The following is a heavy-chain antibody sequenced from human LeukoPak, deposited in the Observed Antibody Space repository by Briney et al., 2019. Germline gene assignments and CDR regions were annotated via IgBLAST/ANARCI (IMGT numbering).Heavy chain of an antibody. Sequence: GGSLRLSCAASGNYWMHWVRQAPGKGLEWVSAISGSGGSTYYADSVKGRFTISRDNSKNTLYLQMNSLRAEDTAVYYCAKERYYYDSSGYYKAIDYWGQGTLVTVSS. CDR1: GNYW. V-gene: IGHV3-23*01. J-gene: IGHJ4*02. CDR3: AKERYYYDSSGYYKAIDY. CDR2: ISGSGGST. D-gene: IGHD3-22*01.